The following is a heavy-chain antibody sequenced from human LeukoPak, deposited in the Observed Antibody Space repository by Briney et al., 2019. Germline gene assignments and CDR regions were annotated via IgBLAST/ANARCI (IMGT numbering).Heavy chain of an antibody. J-gene: IGHJ3*02. Sequence: ASVKVSCKASGGTFSSYAISWVRQAPGQGLEWMGGIIPIFGTANYAQKFQGRVTITADESTSTAYMELSSLRSEDTAVYYCARDRNYYDSSGDAFDIWGQGTMVTVSS. CDR1: GGTFSSYA. V-gene: IGHV1-69*13. CDR3: ARDRNYYDSSGDAFDI. CDR2: IIPIFGTA. D-gene: IGHD3-22*01.